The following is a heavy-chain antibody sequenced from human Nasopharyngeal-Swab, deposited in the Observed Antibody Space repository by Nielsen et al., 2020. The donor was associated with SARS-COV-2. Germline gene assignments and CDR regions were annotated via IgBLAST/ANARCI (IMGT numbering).Heavy chain of an antibody. CDR3: TTVEYCSSTSCLFDP. Sequence: SCAASGFTFRNAWMSWVRQAPGKGLVWVGRIKSKTDGGTTDYAAPVKGRFTISRDDSKNTLYLQMNSLKTEDTAVYYCTTVEYCSSTSCLFDPWGQGTLVTVSS. CDR2: IKSKTDGGTT. V-gene: IGHV3-15*01. CDR1: GFTFRNAW. D-gene: IGHD2-2*01. J-gene: IGHJ5*02.